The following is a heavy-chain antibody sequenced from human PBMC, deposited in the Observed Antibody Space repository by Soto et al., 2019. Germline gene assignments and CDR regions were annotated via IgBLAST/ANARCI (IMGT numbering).Heavy chain of an antibody. CDR1: EDIFNNYY. CDR3: VRGGDGHDNWYFDL. Sequence: QVQLVQSGPEVKQPGASVKVSCKASEDIFNNYYMHWVRQAPGRGLEWMGIMNPGRGSSRYAQKFQDKFTMSWDTSTTTVFMEVSSLKSDDTAVYYCVRGGDGHDNWYFDLWGRGTLVTVSS. J-gene: IGHJ2*01. CDR2: MNPGRGSS. D-gene: IGHD3-10*01. V-gene: IGHV1-46*02.